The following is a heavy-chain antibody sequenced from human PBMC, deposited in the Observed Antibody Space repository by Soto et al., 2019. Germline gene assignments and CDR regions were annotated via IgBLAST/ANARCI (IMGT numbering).Heavy chain of an antibody. J-gene: IGHJ4*02. Sequence: QVQLVESGGGVVQPGRSLRLSCAASGFTFSHYAMHWVRQAPGKGLEWVALMSYDGSNEYYADSVKGRFTISRDNSKTTLYLQMNSLRAEDTAVYYCAKDGSHNFDYWGQGTLFTVSS. D-gene: IGHD1-26*01. CDR3: AKDGSHNFDY. CDR2: MSYDGSNE. V-gene: IGHV3-30*18. CDR1: GFTFSHYA.